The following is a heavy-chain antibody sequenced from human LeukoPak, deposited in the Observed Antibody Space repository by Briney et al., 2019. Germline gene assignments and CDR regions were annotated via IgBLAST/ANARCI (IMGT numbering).Heavy chain of an antibody. CDR3: ARDNRYFDSGVYYYYGMDV. CDR2: IYYTGST. CDR1: GDSISSSLYY. V-gene: IGHV4-39*07. D-gene: IGHD3-10*01. Sequence: SETLSLTCTVSGDSISSSLYYWAWIRQPPGKGLEWIGSIYYTGSTYYNPSLKSRVTISVDTSKKQFSLKLSSVTAADTAVYYCARDNRYFDSGVYYYYGMDVWGQGTTVTVSS. J-gene: IGHJ6*02.